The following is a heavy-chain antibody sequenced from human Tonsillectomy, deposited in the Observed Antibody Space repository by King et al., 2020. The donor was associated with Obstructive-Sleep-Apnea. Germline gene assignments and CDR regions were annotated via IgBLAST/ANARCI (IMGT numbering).Heavy chain of an antibody. V-gene: IGHV3-23*04. CDR3: AKDSLRFMMFGDYYFDY. Sequence: VQLVESGGGLVQPGGSLRLSCAASGFTFSSYAMSWVRQAPGKGLEWVSAISGSGGSTYYADSVKGRFTISRDNSKNTLYLQMNSLRAEDTAVYYCAKDSLRFMMFGDYYFDYWGQGTLVTVSS. J-gene: IGHJ4*02. CDR2: ISGSGGST. D-gene: IGHD3/OR15-3a*01. CDR1: GFTFSSYA.